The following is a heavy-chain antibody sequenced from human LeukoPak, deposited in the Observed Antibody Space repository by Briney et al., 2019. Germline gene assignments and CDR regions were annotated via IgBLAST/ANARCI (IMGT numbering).Heavy chain of an antibody. J-gene: IGHJ2*01. D-gene: IGHD3-16*01. Sequence: GGSLRLSCAASGFTFSSYSMNWVRQAPGKGLEWVSSISSSSSYIYYADSVKGRFTISRDNAKNSLYLQMNSLRAEDTAVYYCARSLIPGRWYFDLWGRGTLVTVSS. CDR2: ISSSSSYI. CDR1: GFTFSSYS. CDR3: ARSLIPGRWYFDL. V-gene: IGHV3-21*01.